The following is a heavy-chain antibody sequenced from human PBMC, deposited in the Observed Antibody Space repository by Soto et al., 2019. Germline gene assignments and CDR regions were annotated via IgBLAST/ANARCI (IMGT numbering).Heavy chain of an antibody. CDR3: ATIRGSSGYYYCND. CDR2: ICRKSEAT. D-gene: IGHD3-22*01. V-gene: IGHV3-23*01. J-gene: IGHJ4*02. CDR1: GFIFSTYV. Sequence: EVHLLESGGDLVHPGGSVRLSCAASGFIFSTYVMAWVRQAPGKGLEWVSIICRKSEATYYADSVKGRFTISRDNSKNTLYLQMDSLRAEDTALYYCATIRGSSGYYYCNDWGQGTQVTVSS.